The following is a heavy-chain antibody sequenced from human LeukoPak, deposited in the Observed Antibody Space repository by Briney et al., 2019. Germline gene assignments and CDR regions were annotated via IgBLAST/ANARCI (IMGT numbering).Heavy chain of an antibody. Sequence: SETLSLTCTVSGGSVSSGDYYWSWIRQPAGKGLEWIGRIYTSGSTNYSPSLKSRVTISLDTSKNQFSLRLSSVTAADTAVYYCARGGELLNYLGQGTLVTVSS. D-gene: IGHD1-7*01. CDR2: IYTSGST. CDR1: GGSVSSGDYY. V-gene: IGHV4-61*02. J-gene: IGHJ4*02. CDR3: ARGGELLNY.